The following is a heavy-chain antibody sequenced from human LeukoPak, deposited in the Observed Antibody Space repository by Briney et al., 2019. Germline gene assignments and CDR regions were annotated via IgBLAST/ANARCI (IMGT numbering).Heavy chain of an antibody. CDR1: GFTFSSYS. J-gene: IGHJ2*01. D-gene: IGHD1-26*01. Sequence: PGGSLRLSCAASGFTFSSYSMHWVRQAPGKGPEFVSVIGGGGVTTFYADSVKDRFTISRDNSKNTLYLEMGSLRAEDMAVYYCAGEGGGSGLWYYDLWGRGTLVTVSS. CDR3: AGEGGGSGLWYYDL. CDR2: IGGGGVTT. V-gene: IGHV3-64*02.